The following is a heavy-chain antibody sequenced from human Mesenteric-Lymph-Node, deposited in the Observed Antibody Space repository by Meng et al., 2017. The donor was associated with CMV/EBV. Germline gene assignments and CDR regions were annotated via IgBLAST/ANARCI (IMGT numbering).Heavy chain of an antibody. CDR3: ASARWLPIPGRRGWRGLDY. D-gene: IGHD6-19*01. CDR2: SNAGNGNT. J-gene: IGHJ4*02. Sequence: ASVKVSCKASGYTFTSYAMHWVRQAPGQRLEWMGWSNAGNGNTKYSQEFQGRVTITRDTSASTAYMELSSLRPDDTAVYFCASARWLPIPGRRGWRGLDYWGQGMLVTVSS. V-gene: IGHV1-3*02. CDR1: GYTFTSYA.